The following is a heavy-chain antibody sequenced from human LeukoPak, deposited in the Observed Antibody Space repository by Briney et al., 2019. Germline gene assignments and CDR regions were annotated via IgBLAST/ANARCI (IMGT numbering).Heavy chain of an antibody. CDR3: AKDYSETRVADVFFEY. J-gene: IGHJ4*02. D-gene: IGHD2-15*01. CDR2: INSGCTP. CDR1: GLTFSDYA. V-gene: IGHV3-23*01. Sequence: PGGSLTLSCAASGLTFSDYAMSWFRQAPGKRLEWVSGINSGCTPHYANSVKGRFTISRDNSKNTFHLQLNSLRAEDTAVYYCAKDYSETRVADVFFEYWGQGTLVTVSS.